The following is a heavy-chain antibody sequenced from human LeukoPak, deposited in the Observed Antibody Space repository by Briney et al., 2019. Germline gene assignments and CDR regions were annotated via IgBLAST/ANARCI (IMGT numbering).Heavy chain of an antibody. V-gene: IGHV1-46*01. CDR1: GYPFSAHF. CDR3: ARGLIGNWFDP. J-gene: IGHJ5*02. Sequence: GASVKVSCKASGYPFSAHFLNWVRQAPGQGLEWMGIINPSGGSTSYAQKFQGRVTMTRDTSTSTVYMELSSLRSEDTAVYYCARGLIGNWFDPWGQGTLVTVSS. D-gene: IGHD2-21*01. CDR2: INPSGGST.